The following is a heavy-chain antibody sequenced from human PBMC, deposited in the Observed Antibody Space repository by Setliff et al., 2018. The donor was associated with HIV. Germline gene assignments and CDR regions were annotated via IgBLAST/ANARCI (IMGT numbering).Heavy chain of an antibody. D-gene: IGHD3-22*01. V-gene: IGHV1-69*13. Sequence: SVKVSCKASGYTFTSYGISWVRQAPGQGLEWMGGIIPFFGTTNYAQKFQGRVTITADQSTSTAYMELSSLRSDDTAVYYCARGGITMIGDYWGQGTLVTVSS. CDR3: ARGGITMIGDY. CDR1: GYTFTSYG. J-gene: IGHJ4*02. CDR2: IIPFFGTT.